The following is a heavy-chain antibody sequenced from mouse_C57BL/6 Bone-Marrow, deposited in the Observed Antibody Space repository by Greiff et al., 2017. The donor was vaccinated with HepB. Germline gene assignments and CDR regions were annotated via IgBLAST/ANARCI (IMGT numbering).Heavy chain of an antibody. CDR2: IHPNSGST. Sequence: QVQLQQPGAELVKPGASVKLSCKASGYTFTSYWMHWVKQRPGQGLEWIGMIHPNSGSTNYNEKFKSKATLTVDKSSSTAYMQLSSLTSEDSVVYYCAREPSTMITAWYFDYWGQGTTLTVSS. CDR1: GYTFTSYW. D-gene: IGHD2-4*01. CDR3: AREPSTMITAWYFDY. J-gene: IGHJ2*01. V-gene: IGHV1-64*01.